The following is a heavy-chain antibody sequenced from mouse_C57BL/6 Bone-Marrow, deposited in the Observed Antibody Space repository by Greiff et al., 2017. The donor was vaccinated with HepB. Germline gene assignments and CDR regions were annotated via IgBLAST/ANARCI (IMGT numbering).Heavy chain of an antibody. J-gene: IGHJ3*01. CDR3: AREDYYGSSPFAY. Sequence: QVQLKESGAELVKPGASVKMSCKASGYTFTTYPIEWMKQNHGKSLEWIGNFHPYNDDTKYNEKFKGKATLTVEKSSSTVYLELSRLTSDDSAVYYCAREDYYGSSPFAYWGQGTLVTVSA. D-gene: IGHD1-1*01. CDR2: FHPYNDDT. CDR1: GYTFTTYP. V-gene: IGHV1-47*01.